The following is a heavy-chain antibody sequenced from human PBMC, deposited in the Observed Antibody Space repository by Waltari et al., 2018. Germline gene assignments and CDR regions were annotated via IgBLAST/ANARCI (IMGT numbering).Heavy chain of an antibody. Sequence: QVQLQESGPGLVKPSQTLSLTCTVSGGSISSGGYYWSWIRQQPGKGLEWIGYIYYSRSTYYYPSLKSRVTISVDTSKNQFSLKLSSVTAADTAVYYCARDGYSSSWFDYWGQGTLVTVSS. D-gene: IGHD6-13*01. CDR1: GGSISSGGYY. V-gene: IGHV4-31*03. CDR3: ARDGYSSSWFDY. CDR2: IYYSRST. J-gene: IGHJ4*02.